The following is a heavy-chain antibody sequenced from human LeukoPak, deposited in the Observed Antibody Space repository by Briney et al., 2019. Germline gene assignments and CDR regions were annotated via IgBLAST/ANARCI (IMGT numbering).Heavy chain of an antibody. J-gene: IGHJ6*02. V-gene: IGHV3-15*01. CDR3: TTGRVVTATIYYYYGIDV. D-gene: IGHD2-21*02. CDR1: GFTFRKAW. CDR2: INSKTDAGTT. Sequence: PGGSLRLSCAASGFTFRKAWMTWVRQAPGKGLEWVGRINSKTDAGTTDYAAPVKGRFTISRDDSKNTLYLQMNSLKTEDTAVYYCTTGRVVTATIYYYYGIDVCGQGTTVTVSS.